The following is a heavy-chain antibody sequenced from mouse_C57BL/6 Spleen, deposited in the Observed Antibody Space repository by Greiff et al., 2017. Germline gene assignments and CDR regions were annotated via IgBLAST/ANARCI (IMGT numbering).Heavy chain of an antibody. CDR3: TPYAAYAMDY. V-gene: IGHV1-15*01. Sequence: QVQLQQSGAELVRPGASVTLSCKASGYTFTDYEMHWVKQTPVHGLEWIGAIDPETGGTAYNQKFKGKAILTADKSSSTAYMELRSLTSEDSAVYYCTPYAAYAMDYWGQGTSVTVSS. J-gene: IGHJ4*01. D-gene: IGHD6-5*01. CDR2: IDPETGGT. CDR1: GYTFTDYE.